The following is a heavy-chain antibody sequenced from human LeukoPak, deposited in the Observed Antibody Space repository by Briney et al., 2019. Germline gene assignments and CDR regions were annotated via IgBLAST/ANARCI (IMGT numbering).Heavy chain of an antibody. Sequence: GGSLRLSCAASGFTFGSFAIHWVRQAPGKGLEWVAFIRYDGSNKYYADSVKGRFTISRDNSKNTLYLQMNSLRAEDTAVYYCAKDHYYGSGSFFFKGLVSDGGLFDYWGQGTLVTVSS. J-gene: IGHJ4*02. CDR1: GFTFGSFA. D-gene: IGHD3-10*01. V-gene: IGHV3-30*02. CDR2: IRYDGSNK. CDR3: AKDHYYGSGSFFFKGLVSDGGLFDY.